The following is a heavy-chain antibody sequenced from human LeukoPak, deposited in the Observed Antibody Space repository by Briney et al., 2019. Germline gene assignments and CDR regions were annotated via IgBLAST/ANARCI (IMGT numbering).Heavy chain of an antibody. CDR3: ARDVYYYDSSGYHLFDY. CDR2: IYTSGST. V-gene: IGHV4-61*02. D-gene: IGHD3-22*01. Sequence: PSETLSLTCAVSGGSISSGGYSWSWIRQPAGKGLEWIGRIYTSGSTNYNPSLKSRVTMSVDTSKNQFSLKLSSVTAADTAVYYCARDVYYYDSSGYHLFDYWGQGTLVTVSS. J-gene: IGHJ4*02. CDR1: GGSISSGGYS.